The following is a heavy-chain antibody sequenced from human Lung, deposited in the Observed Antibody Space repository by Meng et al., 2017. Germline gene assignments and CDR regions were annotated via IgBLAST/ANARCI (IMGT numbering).Heavy chain of an antibody. V-gene: IGHV4-4*02. CDR2: IFHSGST. CDR3: ARFDISSSGRGDY. CDR1: GGSITSSTW. J-gene: IGHJ4*02. D-gene: IGHD1-26*01. Sequence: VPRQRSARGLVKPSRTRSLHCAVSGGSITSSTWWSWVRQTPGKGLEWFGEIFHSGSTNYNPPLESRVTISVDKSKNQFSLKVYSVTAADTATYYCARFDISSSGRGDYWGQGILVTVSS.